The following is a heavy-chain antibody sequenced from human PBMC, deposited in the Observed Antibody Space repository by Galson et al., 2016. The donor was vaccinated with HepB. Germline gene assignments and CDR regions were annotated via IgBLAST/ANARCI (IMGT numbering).Heavy chain of an antibody. CDR1: GFTCSTYP. D-gene: IGHD2-15*01. CDR2: ISHDGFTK. J-gene: IGHJ6*02. CDR3: VRGSVPSVGMDV. V-gene: IGHV3-30*04. Sequence: SLRLSCAMSGFTCSTYPMHWVRQAPGKGLEWVAIISHDGFTKYYADSMKGRFTISRDNSKNTLYLQMNSLIPEDTAVYTWVRGSVPSVGMDVWGQGTTVTVSS.